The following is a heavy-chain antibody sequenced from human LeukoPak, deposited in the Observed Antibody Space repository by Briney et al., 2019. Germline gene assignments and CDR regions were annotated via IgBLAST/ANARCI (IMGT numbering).Heavy chain of an antibody. CDR1: GFTFDDYA. J-gene: IGHJ3*02. Sequence: GGSLRLSCAASGFTFDDYAIHWVRQAPGKGLEWVSLISGDGGSTYYADSVKGRFIISRDNSKNSLYLQMNSLRIEDTALYYCAKDLGSGNSDAFDSRGQGTMASVSS. CDR2: ISGDGGST. CDR3: AKDLGSGNSDAFDS. D-gene: IGHD1-26*01. V-gene: IGHV3-43*02.